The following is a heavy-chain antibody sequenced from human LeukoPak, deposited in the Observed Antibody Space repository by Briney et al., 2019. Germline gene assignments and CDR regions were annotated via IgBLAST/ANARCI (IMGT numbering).Heavy chain of an antibody. CDR2: INHSGGT. Sequence: SETLSLTCVVYGGSFSGYYWSWIRQPPGKGLEWIGEINHSGGTNYNPSLKSRVTISLDKSKNQLSLKLSSVTAADTAIYYCARNHYDSSGYYPNWFDPWGQGTLVTVSS. CDR1: GGSFSGYY. J-gene: IGHJ5*02. CDR3: ARNHYDSSGYYPNWFDP. V-gene: IGHV4-34*01. D-gene: IGHD3-22*01.